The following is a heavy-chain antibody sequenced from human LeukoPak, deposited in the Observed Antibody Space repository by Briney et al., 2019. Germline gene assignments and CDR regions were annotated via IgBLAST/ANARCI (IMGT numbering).Heavy chain of an antibody. J-gene: IGHJ4*02. CDR1: GFSLSTSGVG. D-gene: IGHD3-22*01. CDR2: IYWDDDK. V-gene: IGHV2-5*02. Sequence: SGPTLVNPTQTLTLTCTFSGFSLSTSGVGVGWIRQPPGKALEWLAIIYWDDDKRYSPSLKSRLTITKDTSKNQVVLTMTNMDPVDTATYYCAHRLVTMIFDYWGQGTLVTVSS. CDR3: AHRLVTMIFDY.